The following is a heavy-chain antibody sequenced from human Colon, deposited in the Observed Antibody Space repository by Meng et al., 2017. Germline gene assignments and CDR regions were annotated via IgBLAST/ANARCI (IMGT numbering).Heavy chain of an antibody. CDR1: GDTFINYA. D-gene: IGHD2-15*01. Sequence: SVKVSCKASGDTFINYAISWVRQAPGQGLEWVGVLIPMFGTINYAQKLQGRVTVTTDQSTTTAYIELSSLRSEDTALYYCAVGYCTAGSCYSSRTHHFGLDVWGQGTTVTVSS. J-gene: IGHJ6*02. CDR2: LIPMFGTI. V-gene: IGHV1-69*05. CDR3: AVGYCTAGSCYSSRTHHFGLDV.